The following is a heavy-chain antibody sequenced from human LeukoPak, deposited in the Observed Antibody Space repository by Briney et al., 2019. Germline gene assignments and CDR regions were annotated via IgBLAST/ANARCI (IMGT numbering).Heavy chain of an antibody. Sequence: PGGSLRLSCAASGFSLSSYSINWVRQAPGKGLEWVSIIYRGDKTNYADSVKGRFTISRDNSKNTLYLQMNSLRTEDTAVYYCARVPSIYHYYYMDVWGKGTRSPSP. D-gene: IGHD3-10*01. CDR2: IYRGDKT. J-gene: IGHJ6*03. V-gene: IGHV3-66*02. CDR1: GFSLSSYS. CDR3: ARVPSIYHYYYMDV.